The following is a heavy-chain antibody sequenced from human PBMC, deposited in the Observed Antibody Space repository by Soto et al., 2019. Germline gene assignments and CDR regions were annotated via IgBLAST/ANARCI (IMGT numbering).Heavy chain of an antibody. CDR3: ARAYGDYVEWYFDY. CDR1: GYTFTSYD. D-gene: IGHD4-17*01. Sequence: GASVKVSCKASGYTFTSYDINWVRQAPGQGLEWMGRIIPILGIANYAQKFQGRVTITADKSTSTAYMELSSLRSEDTAVYYCARAYGDYVEWYFDYWGQGTLVTVSS. V-gene: IGHV1-69*04. J-gene: IGHJ4*02. CDR2: IIPILGIA.